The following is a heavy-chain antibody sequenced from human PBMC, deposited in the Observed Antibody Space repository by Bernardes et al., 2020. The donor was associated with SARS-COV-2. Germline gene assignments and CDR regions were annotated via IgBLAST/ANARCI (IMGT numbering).Heavy chain of an antibody. V-gene: IGHV3-66*01. CDR2: LYSGGSA. CDR3: ARGHVGRQFGMDV. J-gene: IGHJ6*02. D-gene: IGHD1-26*01. Sequence: GGSLRLSCAASGFTVNSDYMSWVRQAPGKGLEWVSVLYSGGSAYYADSVKGRFTISRDNSKNTLYLQMNTLRAEDTAVYYCARGHVGRQFGMDVWGQGTTVTVSS. CDR1: GFTVNSDY.